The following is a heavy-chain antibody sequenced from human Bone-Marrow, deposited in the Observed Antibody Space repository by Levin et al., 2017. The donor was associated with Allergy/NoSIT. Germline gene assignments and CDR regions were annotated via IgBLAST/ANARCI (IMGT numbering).Heavy chain of an antibody. J-gene: IGHJ4*02. CDR2: IYYSGST. D-gene: IGHD3-16*01. CDR1: GGSISSGDYY. CDR3: ARGSYDYVYDY. Sequence: SETLSRTCTVSGGSISSGDYYWSWIRQPPGKGLEWIGYIYYSGSTYYNPSLKSRVTISVDTSKNQFSLKLSSVTAADTAVYYCARGSYDYVYDYWGQGTLVTVSS. V-gene: IGHV4-30-4*01.